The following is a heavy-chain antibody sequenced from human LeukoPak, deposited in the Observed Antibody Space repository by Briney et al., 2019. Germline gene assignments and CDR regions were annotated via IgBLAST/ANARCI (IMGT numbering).Heavy chain of an antibody. J-gene: IGHJ6*02. D-gene: IGHD2-15*01. CDR1: GFIFNNYA. Sequence: GGSLRLSCAGSGFIFNNYAMHWVRQPPGKGLEWVSGISWNSGSIDYADSVKGRFTISRDNSKNTLYLQMNSLRAEDTAVYYCAKVSRYCSGGSCYSSYYYYGMDVWGQGTTVTVSS. CDR2: ISWNSGSI. V-gene: IGHV3-9*01. CDR3: AKVSRYCSGGSCYSSYYYYGMDV.